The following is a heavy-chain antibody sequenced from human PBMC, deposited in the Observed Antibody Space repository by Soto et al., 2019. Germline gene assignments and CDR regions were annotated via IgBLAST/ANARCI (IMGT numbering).Heavy chain of an antibody. Sequence: GGSLRLSCVASGFTFDDYAMHWVRQPPGKGLEWLSTISWNSGSGSIHYVDSVKGRFAISRDNAKNSLYLEMNSLRVEDTAVYYCARDWGGLGYWGQGTLVTVSS. CDR3: ARDWGGLGY. J-gene: IGHJ4*02. V-gene: IGHV3-9*01. CDR2: ISWNSGSGSI. D-gene: IGHD3-10*01. CDR1: GFTFDDYA.